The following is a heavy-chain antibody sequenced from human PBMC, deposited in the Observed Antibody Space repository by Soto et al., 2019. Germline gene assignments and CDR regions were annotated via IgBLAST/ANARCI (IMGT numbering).Heavy chain of an antibody. CDR2: IFPGDSDS. D-gene: IGHD4-17*01. CDR3: ATKVTTWGLDS. Sequence: DVQLVQSGAEVKKPGESLKISCKSSGYRFTNTWIGWVRQMPGKGLEWMGAIFPGDSDSKYSPSFEGHVTITADKSITTAYLQWSSLKASDTAVYYCATKVTTWGLDSWGQGTLVIVSS. CDR1: GYRFTNTW. V-gene: IGHV5-51*01. J-gene: IGHJ4*02.